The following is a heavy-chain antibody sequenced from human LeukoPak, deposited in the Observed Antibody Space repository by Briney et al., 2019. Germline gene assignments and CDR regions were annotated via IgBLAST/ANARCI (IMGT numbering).Heavy chain of an antibody. CDR2: MTSSGGNT. Sequence: GGSLRLSCAASGFTFSSYAMSWVRQAPGKGLDWVSVMTSSGGNTYYADSVKGRFTISRDNSKNTLYLQMNSLRDDDTAVYYCASYDDSGYYLYRYFRYWGQGTLVTVSS. CDR1: GFTFSSYA. V-gene: IGHV3-23*01. J-gene: IGHJ4*02. D-gene: IGHD3-22*01. CDR3: ASYDDSGYYLYRYFRY.